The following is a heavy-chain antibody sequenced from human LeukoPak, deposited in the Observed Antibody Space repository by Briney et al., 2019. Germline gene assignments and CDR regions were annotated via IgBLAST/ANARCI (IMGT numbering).Heavy chain of an antibody. V-gene: IGHV1-2*06. D-gene: IGHD6-13*01. J-gene: IGHJ4*02. CDR3: ARARTSSWSTDY. CDR2: INPNSGGT. Sequence: ASVKVSCKASGYTLTGYYMHWVRQAPGQGPEWMGRINPNSGGTNYAQKFQGSVTMTRDTSISTAYMELSRLRSDDTAVYYCARARTSSWSTDYWGQGTLVTVSS. CDR1: GYTLTGYY.